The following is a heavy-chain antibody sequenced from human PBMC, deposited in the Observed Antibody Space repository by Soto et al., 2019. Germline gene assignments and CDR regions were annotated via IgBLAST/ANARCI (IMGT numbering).Heavy chain of an antibody. D-gene: IGHD1-1*01. V-gene: IGHV1-18*04. CDR1: GGAFGGHA. CDR2: IIPFFKGT. Sequence: ASVKVSCKASGGAFGGHAISWLRQAPGQGLEWMGQIIPFFKGTKYAQKLQGRVTMTTDTSTSTAYMELRSLRSDDTAVYYCARVILGLNYYFDYWGQGTLVTVSS. J-gene: IGHJ4*02. CDR3: ARVILGLNYYFDY.